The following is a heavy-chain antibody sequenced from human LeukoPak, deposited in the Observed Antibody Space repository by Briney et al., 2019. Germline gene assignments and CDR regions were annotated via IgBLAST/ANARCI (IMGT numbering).Heavy chain of an antibody. V-gene: IGHV3-7*03. D-gene: IGHD1-26*01. CDR2: IKQDGSEK. CDR3: TRVVLVGTTYSYFDY. CDR1: GFTFSNYW. Sequence: PGGSLRLSCAASGFTFSNYWMSWVRQAPGKGLEWVANIKQDGSEKYFVDSVKGRFTISRGNAKNSLYLQMNSLRAEDTAVYYCTRVVLVGTTYSYFDYWGQGTLVTVSS. J-gene: IGHJ4*02.